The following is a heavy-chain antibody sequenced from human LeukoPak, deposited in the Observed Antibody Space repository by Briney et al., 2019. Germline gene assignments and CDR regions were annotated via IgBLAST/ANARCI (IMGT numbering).Heavy chain of an antibody. V-gene: IGHV3-23*01. D-gene: IGHD3-3*02. Sequence: PGGSLRLSCAASGFTFSSYAMSWVRQAPGKGPEWVSVISGSGGNTYYADSVKGRFTISRDNSKNTLYLQMNSLRAEDTAVYYCAKDGPHFWSWFFGWGQGTLVTVSP. CDR3: AKDGPHFWSWFFG. J-gene: IGHJ4*02. CDR1: GFTFSSYA. CDR2: ISGSGGNT.